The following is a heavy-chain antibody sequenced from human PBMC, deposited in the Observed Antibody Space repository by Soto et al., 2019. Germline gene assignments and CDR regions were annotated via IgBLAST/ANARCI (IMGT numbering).Heavy chain of an antibody. Sequence: EVQLLESGGGLVQPGGSLRLSCAASGFTFSSYAMSWVRQAPGKGLEWVSAISGSGGSTYYADSVKGRFTISRDNSKNTLYLQMNSLRDEDTAVYYCAKKAYYYDSSGYYPFDYWGQGTLVTVSS. V-gene: IGHV3-23*01. D-gene: IGHD3-22*01. CDR1: GFTFSSYA. CDR2: ISGSGGST. CDR3: AKKAYYYDSSGYYPFDY. J-gene: IGHJ4*02.